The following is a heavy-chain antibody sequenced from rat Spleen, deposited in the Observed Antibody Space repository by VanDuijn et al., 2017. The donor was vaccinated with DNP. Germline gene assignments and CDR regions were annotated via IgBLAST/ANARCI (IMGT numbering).Heavy chain of an antibody. CDR1: GFIFSNYY. V-gene: IGHV5S13*01. Sequence: EVQLVESGGGPVQPGRSLKLSCVASGFIFSNYYMVWVRQAPTKGLEWVASISTGGGNTYYRDSVKGRFTFSRDNAKNTQYLQMDSLRSEDTATYYCARHRTIMPYYYAMDAWGQGASVTVSS. J-gene: IGHJ4*01. CDR2: ISTGGGNT. CDR3: ARHRTIMPYYYAMDA. D-gene: IGHD1-12*01.